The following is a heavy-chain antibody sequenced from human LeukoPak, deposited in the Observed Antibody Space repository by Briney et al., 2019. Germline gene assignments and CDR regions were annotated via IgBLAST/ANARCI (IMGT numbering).Heavy chain of an antibody. D-gene: IGHD3/OR15-3a*01. CDR3: ARDRDWSFDY. J-gene: IGHJ4*02. V-gene: IGHV3-48*02. CDR1: VFSFSIYS. Sequence: SVGSLRLSRELSVFSFSIYSMNWVRDAPGEGRECVAYVSSSNNNRDYADSVKGRFTISRDKAKNSLYLQMNALRDEGTAVYYCARDRDWSFDYWGQGILVTVSS. CDR2: VSSSNNNR.